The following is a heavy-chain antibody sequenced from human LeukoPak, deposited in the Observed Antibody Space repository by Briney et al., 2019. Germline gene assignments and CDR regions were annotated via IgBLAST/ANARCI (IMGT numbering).Heavy chain of an antibody. D-gene: IGHD6-13*01. Sequence: LAGRSLRLSCAASGFTFSSYTMHWVRQAPGKGLEWVAVISYDGSNKYYADSVKGRFTISRDNSKSTLFLQMNSPSAEDTAVYYCARGIAATNYMDVWGKGTTVTVSS. J-gene: IGHJ6*03. CDR3: ARGIAATNYMDV. V-gene: IGHV3-30-3*01. CDR1: GFTFSSYT. CDR2: ISYDGSNK.